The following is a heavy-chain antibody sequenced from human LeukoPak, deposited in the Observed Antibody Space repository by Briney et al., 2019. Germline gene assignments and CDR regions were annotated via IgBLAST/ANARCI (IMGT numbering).Heavy chain of an antibody. Sequence: GGSLRLSCAASGFTFSSYWMSWVRQAPGKGLEWVANIKQDGSEKYYVDSVKGRFTISRDNAKNSLYLQMNSLRAEDTAVYYCARDPGYSSSGEAFDYWGQGTLVTVSS. CDR1: GFTFSSYW. CDR3: ARDPGYSSSGEAFDY. D-gene: IGHD6-13*01. V-gene: IGHV3-7*01. CDR2: IKQDGSEK. J-gene: IGHJ4*02.